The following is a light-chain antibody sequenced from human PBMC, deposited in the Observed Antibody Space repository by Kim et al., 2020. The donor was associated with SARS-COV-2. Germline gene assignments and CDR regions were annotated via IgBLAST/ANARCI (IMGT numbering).Light chain of an antibody. CDR2: KAS. J-gene: IGKJ1*01. CDR3: QQYDTYPRT. V-gene: IGKV1-5*03. CDR1: QSIRSW. Sequence: DIQMTQSPSTLSASVGDRVTITCRASQSIRSWLAWYQQKPGKAPKLLIYKASSLEGGVPSRFSGSESGTEFTLTINSLQPDDFATYYCQQYDTYPRTFGQGTKVDIK.